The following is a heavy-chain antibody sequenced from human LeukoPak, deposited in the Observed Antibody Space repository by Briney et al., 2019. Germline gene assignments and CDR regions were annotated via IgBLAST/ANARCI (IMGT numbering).Heavy chain of an antibody. CDR2: ISPESTGT. V-gene: IGHV1-2*02. Sequence: GASVKVSCKASGYTFTGYYIHWVRQAPGQGLEWMGWISPESTGTNYVQKFRGRGTMTRDTSISTAYMGLSGLRFDDTAMCYCTREDYWGQGTMVTVSS. CDR3: TREDY. J-gene: IGHJ4*02. CDR1: GYTFTGYY.